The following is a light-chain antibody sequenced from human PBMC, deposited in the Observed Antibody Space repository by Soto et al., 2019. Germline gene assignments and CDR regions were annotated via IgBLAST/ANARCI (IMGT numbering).Light chain of an antibody. J-gene: IGKJ4*01. Sequence: DTQMTQSPSSLSGSVGDRVTITCQASQDISNYLNWYQQKPGKAPKLLIYDASNLETGVPSRFSGSGSGTDFTFTISSLQPEDIATYYCQQYDNLPLTSGGGTKVDIK. V-gene: IGKV1-33*01. CDR1: QDISNY. CDR3: QQYDNLPLT. CDR2: DAS.